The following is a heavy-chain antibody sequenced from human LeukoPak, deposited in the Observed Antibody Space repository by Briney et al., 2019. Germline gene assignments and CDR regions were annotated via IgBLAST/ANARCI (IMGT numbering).Heavy chain of an antibody. CDR3: ARDIHYDFWSGYNY. J-gene: IGHJ4*02. Sequence: SVKVSCKASGGTFRSHAINWVRQAPGQGLEWMGGIIPIFGTANYAQKFQGRVTITADESTSTAYMELSSLRSEDTAVYYCARDIHYDFWSGYNYWGQGTLVTVSS. V-gene: IGHV1-69*01. CDR2: IIPIFGTA. D-gene: IGHD3-3*01. CDR1: GGTFRSHA.